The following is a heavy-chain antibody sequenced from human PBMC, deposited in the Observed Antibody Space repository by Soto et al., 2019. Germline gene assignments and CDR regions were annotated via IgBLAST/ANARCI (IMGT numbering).Heavy chain of an antibody. Sequence: GESLKISCKGSGYSFTNNWIGWVRQMPGKGLEWMGTIYPGDSDTRYSPAFQGQVTISADKSISTAYLQWSSLKASDTAMYYCARQIYDSDTGPNFQYYFDSWGQGTPVTVSS. V-gene: IGHV5-51*01. D-gene: IGHD3-22*01. J-gene: IGHJ4*02. CDR3: ARQIYDSDTGPNFQYYFDS. CDR1: GYSFTNNW. CDR2: IYPGDSDT.